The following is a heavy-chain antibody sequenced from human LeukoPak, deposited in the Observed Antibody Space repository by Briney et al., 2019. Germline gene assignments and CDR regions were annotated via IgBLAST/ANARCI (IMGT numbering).Heavy chain of an antibody. CDR2: ITGSGGSK. Sequence: GGSQRLSCAASGFTFSSSGMGWVRQAPGKGLECVSPITGSGGSKSYTDSVKGRFTISRDNSKNTLYLQMNSLRAEDTAVYYCARGRNTGRQFYFDYWGQGTLVTVAS. CDR1: GFTFSSSG. CDR3: ARGRNTGRQFYFDY. J-gene: IGHJ4*02. V-gene: IGHV3-23*01. D-gene: IGHD5-18*01.